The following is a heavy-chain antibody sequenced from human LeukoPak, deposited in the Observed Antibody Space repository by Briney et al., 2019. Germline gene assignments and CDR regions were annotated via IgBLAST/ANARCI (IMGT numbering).Heavy chain of an antibody. CDR3: AQSGGKIVVVTIPYYFDY. J-gene: IGHJ4*02. CDR1: GYTFTSYG. CDR2: ISAYNGNT. Sequence: GASVKVSCKASGYTFTSYGISWVRQAPGQGLEWMGWISAYNGNTNYAQKFQGRVTITTDESTSTAYMELSSLRSEDTAVYYCAQSGGKIVVVTIPYYFDYWGQGTLVTVSS. V-gene: IGHV1-18*01. D-gene: IGHD3-22*01.